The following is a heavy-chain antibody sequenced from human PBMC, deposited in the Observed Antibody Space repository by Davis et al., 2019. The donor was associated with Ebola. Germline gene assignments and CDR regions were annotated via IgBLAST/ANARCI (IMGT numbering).Heavy chain of an antibody. CDR2: INLKGGAT. CDR3: ERELTGSLFVDY. D-gene: IGHD1-26*01. J-gene: IGHJ4*02. CDR1: GYTFINSH. Sequence: ASVKVSCKASGYTFINSHMHWVRQAPGQGLEWMGLINLKGGATYFVQRFQGRVTLTMDTSTTTVYMDLSSLTSEDTAIYYCERELTGSLFVDYWGQGTLVTVSS. V-gene: IGHV1-46*01.